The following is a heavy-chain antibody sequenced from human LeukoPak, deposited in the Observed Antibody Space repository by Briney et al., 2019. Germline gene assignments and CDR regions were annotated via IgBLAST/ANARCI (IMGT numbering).Heavy chain of an antibody. Sequence: GGSLRLSCAASGFTFSSYWMHWVRQAPGKGLVWVSRINSDGSSTSYADSVKGRFTISRDSAKNTLYLQMDSLRAEDTAVYYCATGQGHGMDVWGQGTTVTVSS. CDR2: INSDGSST. CDR1: GFTFSSYW. V-gene: IGHV3-74*01. CDR3: ATGQGHGMDV. D-gene: IGHD1-14*01. J-gene: IGHJ6*02.